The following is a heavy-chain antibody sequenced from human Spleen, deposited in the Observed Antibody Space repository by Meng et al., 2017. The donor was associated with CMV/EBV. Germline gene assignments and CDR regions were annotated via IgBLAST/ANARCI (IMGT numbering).Heavy chain of an antibody. CDR2: IYPGDSDT. D-gene: IGHD3-10*01. Sequence: AEGKKPGGSLKLSCKVSSYRLTSHWIGWVRQMPGKGLEWMGIIYPGDSDTRYSPSFQGQVTISADKSISTAYLQWSSLKASDTAMYYCARLDWVRGVIDYWGQGTLVTVSS. CDR3: ARLDWVRGVIDY. CDR1: SYRLTSHW. V-gene: IGHV5-51*01. J-gene: IGHJ4*02.